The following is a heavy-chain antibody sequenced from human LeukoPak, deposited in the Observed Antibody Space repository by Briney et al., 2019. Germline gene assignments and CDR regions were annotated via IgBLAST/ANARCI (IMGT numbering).Heavy chain of an antibody. CDR2: INPSGGST. CDR3: ARAGSKTVRFLEDGDY. J-gene: IGHJ4*02. Sequence: ASVKVSCKASGYTFTSYYMHWVRQAPGQGLEWMGIINPSGGSTSYAQKFQGRVTMTRDTSTSTVYMELSSLRSEDTAVYYCARAGSKTVRFLEDGDYWGQGTLVTVSS. D-gene: IGHD3-3*01. V-gene: IGHV1-46*01. CDR1: GYTFTSYY.